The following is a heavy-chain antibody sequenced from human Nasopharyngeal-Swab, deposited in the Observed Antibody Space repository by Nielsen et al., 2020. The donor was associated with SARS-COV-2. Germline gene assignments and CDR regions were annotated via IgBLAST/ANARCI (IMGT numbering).Heavy chain of an antibody. V-gene: IGHV3-11*04. D-gene: IGHD1-26*01. CDR3: ARDAGWGGKYGSNWFDP. Sequence: GESLKISCAASGFIFSDQYMSWMRQAPGKGREWLSYMSNDSYVIKYADSVKGRFTVSRDNAKNSLYLQMNSLTPEDTAMYYCARDAGWGGKYGSNWFDPWGQGTLVTVSS. J-gene: IGHJ5*02. CDR2: MSNDSYVI. CDR1: GFIFSDQY.